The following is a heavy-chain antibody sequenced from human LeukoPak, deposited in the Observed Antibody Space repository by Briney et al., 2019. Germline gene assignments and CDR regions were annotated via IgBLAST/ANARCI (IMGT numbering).Heavy chain of an antibody. D-gene: IGHD3-22*01. V-gene: IGHV3-30*18. CDR2: ISYDGSNK. CDR1: GFTFSSYG. J-gene: IGHJ4*02. CDR3: PKPPVGYYLDY. Sequence: GRSLRLSCAASGFTFSSYGMHWVRQAPGKGLEWVAAISYDGSNKYYADSVKGRFTISRDNSKNTLYLQMNSLRAEDTAVYYCPKPPVGYYLDYWGQGPLVTVSS.